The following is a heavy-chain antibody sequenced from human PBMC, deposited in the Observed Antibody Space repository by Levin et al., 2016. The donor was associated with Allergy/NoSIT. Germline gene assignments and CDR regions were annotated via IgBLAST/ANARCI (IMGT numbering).Heavy chain of an antibody. CDR3: ARIFYYNSGRIYHGMDV. Sequence: WIRQSPSRGLEWLGRTYYRSKWYTDYAASVKGRITFNPDTSKNQLSLQLNSVTPEDTAVYYCARIFYYNSGRIYHGMDVWGQGTTVTVSS. D-gene: IGHD3-10*01. J-gene: IGHJ6*02. CDR2: TYYRSKWYT. V-gene: IGHV6-1*01.